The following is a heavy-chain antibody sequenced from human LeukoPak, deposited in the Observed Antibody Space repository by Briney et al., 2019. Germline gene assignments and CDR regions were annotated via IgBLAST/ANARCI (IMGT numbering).Heavy chain of an antibody. CDR2: ISSSGSTI. Sequence: GGSLRLSCAASGFTFRSYEMNWVGQAPGKVLEGVSYISSSGSTIYYADSVKGRFTISRDNAKNSPYLQMNSLSAEDTAVYYCAGGYCSSTSCPENGMDVWGQGTTVTVSS. D-gene: IGHD2-2*01. J-gene: IGHJ6*02. CDR3: AGGYCSSTSCPENGMDV. V-gene: IGHV3-48*03. CDR1: GFTFRSYE.